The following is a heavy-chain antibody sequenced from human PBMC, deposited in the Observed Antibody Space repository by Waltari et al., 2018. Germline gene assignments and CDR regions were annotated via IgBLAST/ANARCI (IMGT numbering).Heavy chain of an antibody. J-gene: IGHJ4*02. CDR3: ARERYDFWSGEFYYFDY. Sequence: QVQLQQWGAGLLTHWATLSLTCPVYGGALSGYHWSWIRQPPGKGLQCIGEINHSGSTNYNPSLKSQVTISVDTSKNQFSLKLSSVTAADTAVYYCARERYDFWSGEFYYFDYWGQGTLVTVSS. V-gene: IGHV4-34*01. CDR2: INHSGST. D-gene: IGHD3-3*01. CDR1: GGALSGYH.